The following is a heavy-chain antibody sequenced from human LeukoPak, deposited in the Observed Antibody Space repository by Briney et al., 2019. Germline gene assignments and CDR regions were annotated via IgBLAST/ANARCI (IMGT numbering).Heavy chain of an antibody. J-gene: IGHJ4*02. CDR2: ISASGSNI. CDR3: VRVKGTYFDF. Sequence: GGSLRLSCAASGLPFSSYSMNWVRQAPGKGLEWVSYISASGSNIYYLDSVKGRFTVSRDNAMNSLFLQMDRPRAEDTAVYYCVRVKGTYFDFWGQGTLVTVSS. V-gene: IGHV3-48*01. D-gene: IGHD1-1*01. CDR1: GLPFSSYS.